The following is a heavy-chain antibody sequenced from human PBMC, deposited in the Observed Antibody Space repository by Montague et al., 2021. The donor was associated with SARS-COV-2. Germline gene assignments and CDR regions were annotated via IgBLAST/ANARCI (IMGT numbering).Heavy chain of an antibody. J-gene: IGHJ6*02. V-gene: IGHV3-53*05. Sequence: ETLSLTCTVSGDSISSGNHYWGWVRQSPGKGLEWVSVIYSGGNTYYADSVKGRFTISRDNSKNTLYLQMNSLRAEDTAVYYCARDGSSSWYGNYYYGMDVWGQGTTVTVSS. CDR2: IYSGGNT. CDR3: ARDGSSSWYGNYYYGMDV. D-gene: IGHD6-13*01. CDR1: GDSISSGNHY.